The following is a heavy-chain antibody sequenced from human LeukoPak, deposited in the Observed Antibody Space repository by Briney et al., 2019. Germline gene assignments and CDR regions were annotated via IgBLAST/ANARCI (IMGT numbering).Heavy chain of an antibody. CDR1: GYTFTSYY. Sequence: ASVKVSCKASGYTFTSYYMHWVRQAPGQGLEWMGIINPSGGSTSYAQKFQGRVTMTRDTSTSTVYMELRTLRSDDTAVYYCARGLSNVFDYWGQGTLVTVSS. D-gene: IGHD4-11*01. J-gene: IGHJ4*02. V-gene: IGHV1-46*01. CDR3: ARGLSNVFDY. CDR2: INPSGGST.